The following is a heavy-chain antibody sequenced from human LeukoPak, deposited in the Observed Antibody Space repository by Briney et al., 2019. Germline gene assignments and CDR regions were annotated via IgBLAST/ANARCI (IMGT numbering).Heavy chain of an antibody. V-gene: IGHV1-69*13. D-gene: IGHD5-18*01. CDR1: GGTFSSNA. Sequence: SVKVSCKASGGTFSSNAISWVRQAPGQGLEWMGGIMSTFGPAVYAVKFQGRVTITADESTSTAYMQMSSLTSEDTAVYYCAKEDTDLVTDGFDVWGQGTVVTVSS. J-gene: IGHJ3*01. CDR3: AKEDTDLVTDGFDV. CDR2: IMSTFGPA.